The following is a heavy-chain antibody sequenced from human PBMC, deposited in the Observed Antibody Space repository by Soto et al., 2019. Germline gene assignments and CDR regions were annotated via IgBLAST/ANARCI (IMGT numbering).Heavy chain of an antibody. CDR3: ATGGPTLYDISAGHYLVGYFLEH. CDR1: GFTFSNYA. D-gene: IGHD3-9*01. CDR2: ISDSAGST. Sequence: EVQLLESGGGLVQPGGSLRLSCAASGFTFSNYAMTWVRQAPGKGLDWVTSISDSAGSTEYADSVKGRFTVSRDNSKNILYLQMNSLRADDTAVYYCATGGPTLYDISAGHYLVGYFLEHWGPGTLVAVSS. J-gene: IGHJ4*02. V-gene: IGHV3-23*01.